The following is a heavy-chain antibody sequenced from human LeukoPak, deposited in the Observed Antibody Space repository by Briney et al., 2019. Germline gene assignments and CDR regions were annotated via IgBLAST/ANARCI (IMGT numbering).Heavy chain of an antibody. CDR2: ISAYNGNT. Sequence: GASVKVSCKASGYTFTSYGISWVRQAPGQGLEWMGWISAYNGNTNYAQKLQGRVTMTTDTSTSTAYMELRSLRSDDTAVYYCAREGRITMVRGVGYMGVWGKGTTVTISS. V-gene: IGHV1-18*01. CDR3: AREGRITMVRGVGYMGV. CDR1: GYTFTSYG. D-gene: IGHD3-10*01. J-gene: IGHJ6*03.